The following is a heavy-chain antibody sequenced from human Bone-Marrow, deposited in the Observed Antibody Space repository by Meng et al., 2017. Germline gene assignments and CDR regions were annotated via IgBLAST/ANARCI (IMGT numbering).Heavy chain of an antibody. Sequence: GESLKISCAASGFTFSSYGMHWVRQAPGKGLEWVAVISYDGSNKYYADSVKGRFTISRDNSKNTLYLQMNSLRAEDTAVYYCARDREYVLLWFGDRLGYFDLWGRGTLVTVSS. CDR3: ARDREYVLLWFGDRLGYFDL. J-gene: IGHJ2*01. CDR2: ISYDGSNK. V-gene: IGHV3-30*06. D-gene: IGHD3-10*01. CDR1: GFTFSSYG.